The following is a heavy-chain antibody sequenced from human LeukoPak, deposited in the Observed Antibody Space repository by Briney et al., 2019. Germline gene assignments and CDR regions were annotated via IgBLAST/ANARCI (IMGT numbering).Heavy chain of an antibody. CDR1: GFTVSSNY. J-gene: IGHJ4*02. Sequence: GGSLRLSCAASGFTVSSNYMSWVRQAPGKGLEWVSAISGSGGSTYYADSVKGRFTISRDNSKNTLYLQMNSLRAEDTAVYYCAKENSGSYWDHYYFDYWGQGTLVTVSS. V-gene: IGHV3-23*01. CDR3: AKENSGSYWDHYYFDY. D-gene: IGHD1-26*01. CDR2: ISGSGGST.